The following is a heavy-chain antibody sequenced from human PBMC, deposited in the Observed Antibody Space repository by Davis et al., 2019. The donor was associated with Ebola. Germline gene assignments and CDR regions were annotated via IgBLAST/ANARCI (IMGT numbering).Heavy chain of an antibody. Sequence: MPSETLSLTCTVSGGSVSSSSYYWGWIRQPPGKGLEWTGIIYYSGITYCKPSLKSRVTISVDTPTNQLSLKLSFVTAADTAVYYCASASYFRGSSGYLAYWGQGTLVTVSS. CDR2: IYYSGIT. J-gene: IGHJ4*02. CDR3: ASASYFRGSSGYLAY. V-gene: IGHV4-39*01. CDR1: GGSVSSSSYY. D-gene: IGHD3-22*01.